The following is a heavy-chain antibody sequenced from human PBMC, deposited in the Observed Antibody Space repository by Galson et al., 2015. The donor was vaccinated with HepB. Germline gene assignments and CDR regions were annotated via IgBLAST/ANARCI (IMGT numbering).Heavy chain of an antibody. Sequence: SVKVSCKASGYTFTSYGISWVRQAPGQGLEWMGWISAYNGNTNYAQKLQGRVTMTTDTSASTAYMELSSLRSEDTAVYYCARDLRGYSGYDYGYWGQGTLVTVSS. D-gene: IGHD5-12*01. J-gene: IGHJ4*02. CDR3: ARDLRGYSGYDYGY. V-gene: IGHV1-18*01. CDR2: ISAYNGNT. CDR1: GYTFTSYG.